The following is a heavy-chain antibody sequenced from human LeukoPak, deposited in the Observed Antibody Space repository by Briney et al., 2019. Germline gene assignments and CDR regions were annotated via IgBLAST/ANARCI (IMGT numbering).Heavy chain of an antibody. V-gene: IGHV3-23*01. J-gene: IGHJ5*02. CDR1: GFTFSSYA. CDR2: VSGSGGST. CDR3: AKDREHYGSGSYYNWFDP. D-gene: IGHD3-10*01. Sequence: GGSLRLSCAASGFTFSSYAMSWVRQAPGKGLEWVSAVSGSGGSTYYADSVKGRFTISRDNSKNTLYLQMNSLRAEDTAVYYCAKDREHYGSGSYYNWFDPWGQGTLVTVSS.